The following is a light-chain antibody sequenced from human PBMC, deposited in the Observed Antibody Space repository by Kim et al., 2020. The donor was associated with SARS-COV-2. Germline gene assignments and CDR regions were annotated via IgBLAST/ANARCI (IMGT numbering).Light chain of an antibody. CDR1: SSDVGSYNL. CDR3: CSYAGSSTFVV. CDR2: EVS. V-gene: IGLV2-23*02. Sequence: QSALTQPASVSGSPGQSITISCTGTSSDVGSYNLVSWYQQHPGKAPKLVIYEVSKWPSGVPNRFSGSKSGNTASLTISGLQADDEADYYCCSYAGSSTFVVFGGGTQLTVL. J-gene: IGLJ2*01.